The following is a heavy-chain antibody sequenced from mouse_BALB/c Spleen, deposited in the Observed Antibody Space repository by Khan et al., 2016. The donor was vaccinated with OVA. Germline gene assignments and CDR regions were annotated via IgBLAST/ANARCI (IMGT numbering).Heavy chain of an antibody. D-gene: IGHD4-1*01. CDR3: ARESSIWDFSFAY. Sequence: VQLQQSGPDLVKPGASVKMSCKASGYTFTNYVIHWVKQKPGQGLEWIGYINPYNDGIRYNEKFKGKATLTSDKSSSTAYMELSSLTSEDSAVYCCARESSIWDFSFAYWGQGTLVAVSA. V-gene: IGHV1S136*01. J-gene: IGHJ3*01. CDR2: INPYNDGI. CDR1: GYTFTNYV.